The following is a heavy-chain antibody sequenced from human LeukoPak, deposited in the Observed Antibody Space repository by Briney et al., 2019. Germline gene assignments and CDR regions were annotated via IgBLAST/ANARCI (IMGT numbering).Heavy chain of an antibody. CDR2: TYYRSKWYN. D-gene: IGHD1-1*01. V-gene: IGHV6-1*01. CDR3: ARWIRGTTASFDS. J-gene: IGHJ4*02. CDR1: GDSVSSNSGA. Sequence: SQTLSLTCAISGDSVSSNSGAWNWIRQSPSRGLEWLGRTYYRSKWYNDYAVSVKSRLTISPDTSKNQFSLHLNSVTPEDTAVYYCARWIRGTTASFDSWGQGTLVTVSS.